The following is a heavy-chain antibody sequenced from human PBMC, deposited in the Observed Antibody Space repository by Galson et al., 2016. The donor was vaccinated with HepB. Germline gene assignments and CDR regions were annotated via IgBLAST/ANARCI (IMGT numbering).Heavy chain of an antibody. Sequence: ETLSLTCTVSGGSLKNYYWSWIRQPPGEALEWIGNIFYSGSTSYSPSLKSRFTMSVDTAKNHFSLNVTPVTSADSAFYYCARGEAVAVGWLDPWGQGTLVIVSS. D-gene: IGHD6-19*01. J-gene: IGHJ5*02. CDR3: ARGEAVAVGWLDP. CDR1: GGSLKNYY. CDR2: IFYSGST. V-gene: IGHV4-59*01.